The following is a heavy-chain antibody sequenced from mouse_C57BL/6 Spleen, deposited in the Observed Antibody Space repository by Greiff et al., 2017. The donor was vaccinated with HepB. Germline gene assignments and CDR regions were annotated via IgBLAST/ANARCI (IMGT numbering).Heavy chain of an antibody. CDR2: INPGSGGT. CDR3: ARTPYYYGGAMDY. Sequence: VKLQESGAELVRPGTSVKVSCKASGYAFTNYLIEWVKQRPGQGLEWIGVINPGSGGTNYNEKFKGKATLTADKSSSTAYMQLSSLTSEDSAVYFCARTPYYYGGAMDYWGQGTSVTVSS. CDR1: GYAFTNYL. J-gene: IGHJ4*01. D-gene: IGHD1-1*01. V-gene: IGHV1-54*01.